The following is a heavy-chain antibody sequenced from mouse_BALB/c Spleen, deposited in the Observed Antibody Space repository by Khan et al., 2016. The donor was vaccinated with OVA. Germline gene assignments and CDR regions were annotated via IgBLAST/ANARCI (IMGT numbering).Heavy chain of an antibody. V-gene: IGHV3-2*02. CDR1: GYSITSGYA. CDR3: ERGNYYGYYFDY. CDR2: ISYSGVT. Sequence: EVQLQESGPGLVKPSQSLSLTCTVTGYSITSGYAWNWIRQFPGNKLEWMGYISYSGVTSYTPSLKSRISITRDTSKNQFFLQLNSVTTEDTATYYCERGNYYGYYFDYWGQGTTRTVSS. D-gene: IGHD1-1*01. J-gene: IGHJ2*01.